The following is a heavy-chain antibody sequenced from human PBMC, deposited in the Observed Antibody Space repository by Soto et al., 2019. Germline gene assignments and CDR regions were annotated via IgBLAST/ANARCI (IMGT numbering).Heavy chain of an antibody. CDR1: GYTFTSYG. Sequence: ASVKVSCKASGYTFTSYGISWVRQAPGQGLEWMGWISAYNGNTNYAQKLQGRVTMTTDTSTSTAYMELRSLRSDDTAVYYCARDLSVRYCSSTSCYLWFDPWGQGTLVAVSS. CDR2: ISAYNGNT. J-gene: IGHJ5*02. D-gene: IGHD2-2*01. V-gene: IGHV1-18*01. CDR3: ARDLSVRYCSSTSCYLWFDP.